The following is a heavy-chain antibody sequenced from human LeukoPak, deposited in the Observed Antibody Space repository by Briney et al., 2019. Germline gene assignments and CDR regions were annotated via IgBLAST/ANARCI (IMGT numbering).Heavy chain of an antibody. CDR2: ITAGGVIT. CDR1: GFSFPSCA. D-gene: IGHD1-14*01. J-gene: IGHJ3*02. V-gene: IGHV3-23*01. Sequence: SGGSLRLSCAASGFSFPSCAMSWVRQAPRRGLEWVSLITAGGVITHYTDSVKGRFTISRDNSKNTLYLQMNSVRAEDTAVYYCAKGKINHDGAVEIWGQGTTVTVSS. CDR3: AKGKINHDGAVEI.